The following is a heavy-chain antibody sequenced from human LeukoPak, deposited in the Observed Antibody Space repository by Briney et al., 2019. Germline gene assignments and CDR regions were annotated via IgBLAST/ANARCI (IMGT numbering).Heavy chain of an antibody. CDR3: AREGAFDI. V-gene: IGHV4-39*07. J-gene: IGHJ3*02. Sequence: SETLSLTCTVSGVSISSSSYYWGWIRQPPGKGLEWIGSIYYSGSTYYNPSLKSRVTISVDTSKNQFSLKLSSVTAADTAVYYCAREGAFDIWGQGTMVTVSS. CDR2: IYYSGST. CDR1: GVSISSSSYY.